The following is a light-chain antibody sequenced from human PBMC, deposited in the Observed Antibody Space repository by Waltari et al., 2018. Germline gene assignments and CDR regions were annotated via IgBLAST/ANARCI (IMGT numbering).Light chain of an antibody. CDR1: QDIRNY. V-gene: IGKV1-33*01. Sequence: DIQMTQSPPSLSASVGDEVTITCQGSQDIRNYLNWYQQKPGKAPELLCYDASNLETGVPSRFSGSGSGTDFTFTISSLQPEDIATYYCQQYDNLPTFGPGTKVDFK. CDR2: DAS. CDR3: QQYDNLPT. J-gene: IGKJ3*01.